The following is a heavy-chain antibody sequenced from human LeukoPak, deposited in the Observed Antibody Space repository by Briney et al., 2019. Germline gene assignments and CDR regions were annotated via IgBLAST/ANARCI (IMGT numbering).Heavy chain of an antibody. D-gene: IGHD5-18*01. CDR1: GFTFSSYS. CDR3: ARESQGYSYGYAYYYYYYMDV. J-gene: IGHJ6*03. CDR2: ISSSSSYI. V-gene: IGHV3-21*01. Sequence: GGSLRLSCAASGFTFSSYSMNWVRQAPAKGLEWVSSISSSSSYIYYADSVKGRFTISRDNAKNSLYLQMNSLRAEDTAVYYCARESQGYSYGYAYYYYYYMDVWGKGTTVTVSS.